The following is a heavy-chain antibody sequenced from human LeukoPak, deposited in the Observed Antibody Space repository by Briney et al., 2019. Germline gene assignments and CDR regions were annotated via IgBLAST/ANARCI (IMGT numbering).Heavy chain of an antibody. CDR3: ATWAGAVIVDKNGGVY. CDR2: FDPEAGET. CDR1: GYSLTELS. J-gene: IGHJ4*02. Sequence: ASVKVSCKVSGYSLTELSMHWVRQTPGKGLEWMGGFDPEAGETVYAQKFQGRVTMTEDTSTDTAYMELSSLRSEDTAVFYCATWAGAVIVDKNGGVYWGQGTLVTVSS. D-gene: IGHD3-22*01. V-gene: IGHV1-24*01.